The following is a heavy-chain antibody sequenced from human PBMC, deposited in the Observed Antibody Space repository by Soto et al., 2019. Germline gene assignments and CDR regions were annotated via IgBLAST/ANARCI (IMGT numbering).Heavy chain of an antibody. Sequence: QVQLQESGPGLVKPSQTLSLTCTVSGGSISSGGYYWSWIRQHPGKGLEWIGYIYYSGSTYYNPSLKSRGTISGDTSKNQFSLKLSSVTAADTAVYYCARVYTAPWYFDLWGRGTLVTVSS. CDR3: ARVYTAPWYFDL. D-gene: IGHD1-1*01. J-gene: IGHJ2*01. CDR2: IYYSGST. V-gene: IGHV4-31*03. CDR1: GGSISSGGYY.